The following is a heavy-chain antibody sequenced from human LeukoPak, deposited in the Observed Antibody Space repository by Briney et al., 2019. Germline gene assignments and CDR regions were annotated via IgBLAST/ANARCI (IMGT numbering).Heavy chain of an antibody. D-gene: IGHD4-17*01. Sequence: PGGSLRLSCEASGFTVSSNYMSWVRQAPGKGLEWVSVIYSNGNTYYADSVKGRFTISRDISKNTLYLQMNSLRAEDTAVYYCARDSPYGAWGQGTLVTVPS. CDR2: IYSNGNT. J-gene: IGHJ5*02. V-gene: IGHV3-66*01. CDR3: ARDSPYGA. CDR1: GFTVSSNY.